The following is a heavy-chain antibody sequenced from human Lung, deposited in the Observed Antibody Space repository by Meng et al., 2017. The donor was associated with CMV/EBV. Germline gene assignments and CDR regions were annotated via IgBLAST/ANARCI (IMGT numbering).Heavy chain of an antibody. V-gene: IGHV3-33*06. J-gene: IGHJ6*02. CDR1: GFTFSSYG. CDR2: IWNDGSIK. D-gene: IGHD3-9*01. Sequence: GGFLRLXSAASGFTFSSYGMYWVRQAPGKGLEWVAVIWNDGSIKYYADYVKGRFTISRDNSKNTLYLQMYSLRADDTAVYHCAKAQFGRYFDGRDGMDVWGQGXTVTVSS. CDR3: AKAQFGRYFDGRDGMDV.